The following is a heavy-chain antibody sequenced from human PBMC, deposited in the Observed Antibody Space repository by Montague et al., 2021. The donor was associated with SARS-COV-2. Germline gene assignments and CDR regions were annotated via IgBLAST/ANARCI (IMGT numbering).Heavy chain of an antibody. V-gene: IGHV4-34*01. CDR2: VNHSGGT. Sequence: SETLSLTCAVLGGSLSNNYWTWVRQPPGKGLEWIGEVNHSGGTTHYNPSLKGRDKISVDGSSNQMSLNLESVTAADTSVYYCARMPLYFEGFDSWGPGRLVADSS. CDR1: GGSLSNNY. CDR3: ARMPLYFEGFDS. J-gene: IGHJ4*02. D-gene: IGHD3-9*01.